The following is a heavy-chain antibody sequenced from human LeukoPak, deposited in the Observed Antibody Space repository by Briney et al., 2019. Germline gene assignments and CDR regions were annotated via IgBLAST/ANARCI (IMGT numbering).Heavy chain of an antibody. Sequence: ASVKVSCKASGSTFTGYNIHWVRQAPGQGLEWMGWINPNSGGTNYAQKFQGRVTMTRDTSISTAYMELSRLRSDDTAMYYCARDRFFDWTLSWFDYWGQGTLVTVSS. J-gene: IGHJ4*02. CDR2: INPNSGGT. V-gene: IGHV1-2*02. D-gene: IGHD3-9*01. CDR3: ARDRFFDWTLSWFDY. CDR1: GSTFTGYN.